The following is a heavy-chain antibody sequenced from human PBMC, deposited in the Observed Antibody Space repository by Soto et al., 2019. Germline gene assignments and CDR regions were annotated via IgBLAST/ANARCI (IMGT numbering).Heavy chain of an antibody. V-gene: IGHV4-39*01. CDR1: GGSISSSSYY. CDR3: ARQPHDRYCSGGSCYSVSGYFDY. CDR2: IYYSGST. D-gene: IGHD2-15*01. J-gene: IGHJ4*02. Sequence: SETLSLTCTVSGGSISSSSYYWGWIRQPPGKGLEWIGSIYYSGSTYYNPSLKSRVTISVDTSKNQFSLKLSSVTAADTAVYYCARQPHDRYCSGGSCYSVSGYFDYWGQGTLVTVSS.